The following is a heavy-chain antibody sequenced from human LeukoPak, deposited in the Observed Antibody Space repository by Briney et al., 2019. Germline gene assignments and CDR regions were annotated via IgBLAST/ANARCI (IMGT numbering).Heavy chain of an antibody. Sequence: PGGSLRLSCAASGFTVSSNYMSWVRQAPGKGLEWVSVIYSGGSTYYADSVKGRFTISRDNSKNTLYLQMNSLRAEDTAVYYCAREDGDYRLGFDYWGQGTLVTVSS. CDR2: IYSGGST. J-gene: IGHJ4*02. V-gene: IGHV3-66*01. D-gene: IGHD4-17*01. CDR3: AREDGDYRLGFDY. CDR1: GFTVSSNY.